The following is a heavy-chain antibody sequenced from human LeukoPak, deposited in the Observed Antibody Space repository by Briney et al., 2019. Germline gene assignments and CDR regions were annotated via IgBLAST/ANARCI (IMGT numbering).Heavy chain of an antibody. D-gene: IGHD3-10*01. J-gene: IGHJ4*02. CDR1: GFTFSSSA. Sequence: GGSLRLSCAASGFTFSSSAMSWVRQAPGRGLEWVSAITGSGGSTHYADSVKGRFTISRDNSKNTLYLQMNSLRAEDTAVYYCAKVVSGNYYSDYWGQGTLVTVSS. V-gene: IGHV3-23*01. CDR3: AKVVSGNYYSDY. CDR2: ITGSGGST.